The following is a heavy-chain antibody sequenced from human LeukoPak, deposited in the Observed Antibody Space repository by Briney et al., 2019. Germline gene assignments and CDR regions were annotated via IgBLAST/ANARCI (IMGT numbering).Heavy chain of an antibody. D-gene: IGHD5-24*01. V-gene: IGHV4-59*01. Sequence: PSETLSLTCTVSGDSIRSYYWSWIRQPPGKGLEWIGSINYSGSTNYNPSLKSRLTISVDTSKNQLSLKLRSVTAADTAVYYCARVGGWLPHFDYWGQGILVTVSS. CDR1: GDSIRSYY. CDR2: INYSGST. J-gene: IGHJ4*02. CDR3: ARVGGWLPHFDY.